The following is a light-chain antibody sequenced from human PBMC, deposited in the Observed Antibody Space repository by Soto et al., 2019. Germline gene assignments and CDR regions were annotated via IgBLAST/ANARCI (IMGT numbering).Light chain of an antibody. Sequence: DIVMTQSPLSLPATPGEPASISCRSSQSLLHNNGYNYFDWYVQKPGQSPQVLIYLGSKRAYGVPDRFSGSGSGTDFTLKISRVEAADVGVHYCRQALQSPPRTFGQGTNLEIK. CDR2: LGS. CDR3: RQALQSPPRT. CDR1: QSLLHNNGYNY. V-gene: IGKV2-28*01. J-gene: IGKJ1*01.